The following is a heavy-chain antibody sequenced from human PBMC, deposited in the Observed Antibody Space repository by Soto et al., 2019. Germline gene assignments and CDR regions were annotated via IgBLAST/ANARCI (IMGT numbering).Heavy chain of an antibody. D-gene: IGHD3-3*01. J-gene: IGHJ5*02. CDR1: GGSFSGYY. V-gene: IGHV4-34*01. CDR3: ARASDFWSGYYNNWFDP. Sequence: SETLSLTCAVYGGSFSGYYWSWIRQPPGKGLEWIGEINHSGSTNYNPSLKSRVTISVDTSKNQFSLKLSSVTAADTAVYYCARASDFWSGYYNNWFDPWGQGTLVTVSS. CDR2: INHSGST.